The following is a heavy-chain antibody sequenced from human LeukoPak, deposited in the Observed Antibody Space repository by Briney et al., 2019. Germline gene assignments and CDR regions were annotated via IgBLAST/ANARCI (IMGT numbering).Heavy chain of an antibody. V-gene: IGHV3-23*01. D-gene: IGHD7-27*01. J-gene: IGHJ4*02. CDR1: GFTFSSYA. CDR2: ISGSGGST. Sequence: GGSLRLSCASSGFTFSSYAMSWVRQAPGKGLEWVSAISGSGGSTYHADSVKGRFTISRDNSKNTLYLQMNSLRAEDTAVYYCAKTVSGNWGNFDYWGQGTLVTVSS. CDR3: AKTVSGNWGNFDY.